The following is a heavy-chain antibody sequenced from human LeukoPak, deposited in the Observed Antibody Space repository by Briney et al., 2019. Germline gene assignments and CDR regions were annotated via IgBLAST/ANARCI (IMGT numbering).Heavy chain of an antibody. CDR3: ASLEGSSTWYYFDY. CDR1: GYSFTSYW. D-gene: IGHD6-13*01. V-gene: IGHV5-51*01. J-gene: IGHJ4*02. CDR2: IYPGDSDT. Sequence: PGESLKISCKGSGYSFTSYWIGWVRQLPGIGLQWMGIIYPGDSDTRYSPSFEGQVTISADKSINTAYLQWSRLKASDTAMYYCASLEGSSTWYYFDYWGQGTLVTVSS.